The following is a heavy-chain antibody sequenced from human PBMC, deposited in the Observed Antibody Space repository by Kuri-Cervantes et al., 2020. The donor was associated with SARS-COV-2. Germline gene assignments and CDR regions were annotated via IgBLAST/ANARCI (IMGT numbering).Heavy chain of an antibody. CDR2: ISSSSTI. CDR1: GLTFSVYG. V-gene: IGHV3-48*01. J-gene: IGHJ6*03. Sequence: ETLSLTCAASGLTFSVYGLNWVRQAPGKGLEWVSYISSSSTIHYADSVKGRFTISRDNAKKSLFLQMNSLRAEDTAVYYCARNHSMDVWGTGTAVTVSS. CDR3: ARNHSMDV.